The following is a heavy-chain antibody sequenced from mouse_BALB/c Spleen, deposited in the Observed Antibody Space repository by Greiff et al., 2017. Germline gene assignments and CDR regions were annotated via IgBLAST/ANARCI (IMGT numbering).Heavy chain of an antibody. D-gene: IGHD1-1*01. J-gene: IGHJ2*01. CDR1: GFNIKDTY. V-gene: IGHV14-3*02. CDR3: ANIYYYGSSYFDY. Sequence: EVKLVESGAELVKPGASVKLSCTASGFNIKDTYIHWVKQRPEQGLEWIGRIDPANGNTKYDPKFQGKATITADTSSNTAYLQLSSLTSEDTAVYYCANIYYYGSSYFDYWGQGTTLTVSS. CDR2: IDPANGNT.